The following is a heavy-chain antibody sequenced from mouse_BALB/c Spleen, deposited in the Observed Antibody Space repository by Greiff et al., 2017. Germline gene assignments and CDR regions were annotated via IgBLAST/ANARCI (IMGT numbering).Heavy chain of an antibody. CDR2: ISSGGSYT. J-gene: IGHJ1*01. Sequence: EVKLMESGGDLVKPGGSLKLSCAASGFTFSSYGMSWVRQTPDKRLEWVATISSGGSYTYYPDSVKGRFTISRDNAKNTLYLQMSSLKSEDTAMYYCARADSYWYFDVWGAGTTVTVSS. D-gene: IGHD2-12*01. V-gene: IGHV5-6*01. CDR1: GFTFSSYG. CDR3: ARADSYWYFDV.